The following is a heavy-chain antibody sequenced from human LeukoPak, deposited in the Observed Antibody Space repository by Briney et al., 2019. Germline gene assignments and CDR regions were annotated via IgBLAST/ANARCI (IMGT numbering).Heavy chain of an antibody. CDR2: VNPNSGAR. D-gene: IGHD6-19*01. CDR3: ARGEYNSDWPGLLDH. CDR1: GYTFRGYF. J-gene: IGHJ4*02. V-gene: IGHV1-2*02. Sequence: ASVKVSCKASGYTFRGYFILWVRQAPGQGLEWMGWVNPNSGARNYAPKFQGRVTMTRDTSITTAYMELNRMTSDDTAVYFCARGEYNSDWPGLLDHWGQGTLVTVSS.